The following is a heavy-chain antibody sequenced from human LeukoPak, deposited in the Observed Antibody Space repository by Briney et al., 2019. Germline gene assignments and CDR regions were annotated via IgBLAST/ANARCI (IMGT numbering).Heavy chain of an antibody. Sequence: GGSLRLSCAASGFTFSSYAMGWVRQAPGKGLEWVSAIGGGGGSTYYADSVKGRFTISRDNSKNTLYLQMNSLRAEDTAVYYCAKDWGFCFQRWGQGTLVTVSS. V-gene: IGHV3-23*01. CDR3: AKDWGFCFQR. CDR2: IGGGGGST. CDR1: GFTFSSYA. D-gene: IGHD3-16*01. J-gene: IGHJ1*01.